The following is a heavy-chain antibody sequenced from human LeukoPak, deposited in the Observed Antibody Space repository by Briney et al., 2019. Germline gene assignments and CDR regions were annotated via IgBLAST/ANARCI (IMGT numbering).Heavy chain of an antibody. Sequence: GESLKISCKGSGYSSTSYWIGWVRQMPGKGLEWVGIIYPGDSDTTYSPSFQGQVTFSADKSISTAYLQWSSLKASDTAMYYCATLSRGYTYGLHYWGQGTLVTVSS. CDR3: ATLSRGYTYGLHY. J-gene: IGHJ4*02. CDR1: GYSSTSYW. D-gene: IGHD5-18*01. CDR2: IYPGDSDT. V-gene: IGHV5-51*01.